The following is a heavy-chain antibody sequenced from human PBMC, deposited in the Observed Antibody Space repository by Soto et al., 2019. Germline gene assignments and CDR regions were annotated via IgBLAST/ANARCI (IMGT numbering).Heavy chain of an antibody. D-gene: IGHD1-26*01. CDR2: ISSSSYI. CDR3: ARDLSVGATIGY. J-gene: IGHJ4*02. Sequence: GGSLRLSCAASGFTFSSYSMNWVRQAPGKGPEWVSSISSSSYIYYADSVKGRFTISRDNAKNSLYLQMNSLRAEDTAVYYCARDLSVGATIGYWGQGTLVTVSS. V-gene: IGHV3-21*01. CDR1: GFTFSSYS.